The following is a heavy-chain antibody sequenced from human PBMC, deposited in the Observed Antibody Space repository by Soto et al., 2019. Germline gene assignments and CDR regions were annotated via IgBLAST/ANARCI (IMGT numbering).Heavy chain of an antibody. J-gene: IGHJ6*02. V-gene: IGHV1-69*13. Sequence: SVKVSCKASGGTFSSYAISWVRQAPGQGLEWMGGIIPIFGTANYAQKFQGRVTITADESTSTAYMELSSLRSEDTAVYYCARGGSSGWQTDPNYYYYYGMDVWGQGTTVTVSS. CDR2: IIPIFGTA. D-gene: IGHD6-19*01. CDR1: GGTFSSYA. CDR3: ARGGSSGWQTDPNYYYYYGMDV.